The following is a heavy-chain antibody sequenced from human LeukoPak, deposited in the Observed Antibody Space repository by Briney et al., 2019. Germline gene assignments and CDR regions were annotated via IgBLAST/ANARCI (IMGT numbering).Heavy chain of an antibody. CDR3: ARDRAGYSSGWYGEGDY. D-gene: IGHD6-19*01. V-gene: IGHV1-18*01. Sequence: ASVKVSCKASGYTFTSYGISWVRQAPGQGLEWMGWISAYNGNTNYAQKLQGRVTMTTDTSTSTAYMELRSLRSDDTAMYYCARDRAGYSSGWYGEGDYWGQGTLVTVSS. CDR1: GYTFTSYG. J-gene: IGHJ4*02. CDR2: ISAYNGNT.